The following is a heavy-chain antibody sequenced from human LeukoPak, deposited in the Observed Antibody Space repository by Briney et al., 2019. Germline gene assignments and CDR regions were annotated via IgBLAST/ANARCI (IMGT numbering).Heavy chain of an antibody. CDR3: ARGGLGMRLSVWDYYYYGMDV. D-gene: IGHD6-19*01. J-gene: IGHJ6*02. CDR2: IYYSGST. CDR1: GGSISSGGYY. Sequence: SETLSLTCTVSGGSISSGGYYWSWIRQHPGKGLEWIGYIYYSGSTYYNPSLKSRVTISVDTSKNQFSLKLSSVTAADTAVYYCARGGLGMRLSVWDYYYYGMDVWGQGTTVTVSS. V-gene: IGHV4-31*03.